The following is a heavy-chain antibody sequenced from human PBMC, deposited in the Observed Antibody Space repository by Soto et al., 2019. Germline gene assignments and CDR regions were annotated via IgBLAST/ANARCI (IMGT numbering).Heavy chain of an antibody. J-gene: IGHJ4*02. CDR1: GGSISSTNYY. Sequence: SETLSLTCTVSGGSISSTNYYWVWIRQPPGKGLEWIGSIYYSGTTNYNPSLKSRVTISVGTSKNHFSLKLSSVTAADTAVYYCARRGSGVDSWGQGTVVTVS. D-gene: IGHD6-25*01. CDR2: IYYSGTT. V-gene: IGHV4-39*02. CDR3: ARRGSGVDS.